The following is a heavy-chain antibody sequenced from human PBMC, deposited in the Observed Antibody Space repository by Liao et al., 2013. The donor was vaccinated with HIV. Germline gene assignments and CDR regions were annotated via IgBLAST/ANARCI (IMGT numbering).Heavy chain of an antibody. J-gene: IGHJ5*02. D-gene: IGHD3-3*01. V-gene: IGHV4-34*01. CDR1: GGSFSGYY. Sequence: QVQLQQWGAGLLKPSETLSLTCAVYGGSFSGYYWSWIRQPPGKGLEWIGEINPSGSTIYNPSLKSRVSISVDTSKNQFSLKLTSVTAADTAVYYCARTDQYYDFWNGYENWFDPGAREPWSPSPQ. CDR2: INPSGST. CDR3: ARTDQYYDFWNGYENWFDP.